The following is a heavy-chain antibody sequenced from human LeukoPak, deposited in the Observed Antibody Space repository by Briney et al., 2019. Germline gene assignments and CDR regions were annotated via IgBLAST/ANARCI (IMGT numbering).Heavy chain of an antibody. CDR2: IKQDGSEK. CDR3: ARVLVVITEDY. D-gene: IGHD3-22*01. J-gene: IGHJ4*02. V-gene: IGHV3-7*01. Sequence: GGSLRPSCAASGFTFSSYWMSWVRQAPGKGLEWVANIKQDGSEKYYVDSVKGRFTISRDNAKNSLYLQMNSLRAEDTAVYYCARVLVVITEDYWGQGTLVTVSS. CDR1: GFTFSSYW.